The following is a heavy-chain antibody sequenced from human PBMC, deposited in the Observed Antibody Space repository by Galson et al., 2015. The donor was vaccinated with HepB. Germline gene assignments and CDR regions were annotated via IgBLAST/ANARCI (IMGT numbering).Heavy chain of an antibody. Sequence: SVKVSCKASGGTFSSYTISWVRQAPGQGLEWMGRIIPILGIANYAQKFRGRVTITADKSTSTAYMELSSLRSEDTAVYYCALHDGAYYYGSGSYYSLDYWGQGTLVTVSS. CDR1: GGTFSSYT. D-gene: IGHD3-10*01. CDR2: IIPILGIA. CDR3: ALHDGAYYYGSGSYYSLDY. J-gene: IGHJ4*02. V-gene: IGHV1-69*02.